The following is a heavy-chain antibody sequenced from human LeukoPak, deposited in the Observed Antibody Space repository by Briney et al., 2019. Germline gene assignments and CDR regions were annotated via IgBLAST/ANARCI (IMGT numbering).Heavy chain of an antibody. CDR2: IYYSGNT. CDR3: ARTFDY. J-gene: IGHJ4*02. V-gene: IGHV4-39*07. Sequence: SETLSLTCTDAGGSISNNIYYWGWIRQPPGKGLEWIGSIYYSGNTYYNPSLKSRVTISVDTSKNQFSLKVSSVTAADTAVYYCARTFDYWGQGTLVTVSS. CDR1: GGSISNNIYY.